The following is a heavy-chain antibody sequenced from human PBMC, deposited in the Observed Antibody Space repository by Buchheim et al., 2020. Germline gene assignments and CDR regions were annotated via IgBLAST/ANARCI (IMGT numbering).Heavy chain of an antibody. CDR2: IIPIFGTA. V-gene: IGHV1-69*06. CDR1: GGTFSSYA. J-gene: IGHJ4*02. Sequence: QVQLVQSGAEVKKPGSSVKVSCKASGGTFSSYAISWVRQAPGQGLEWMRGIIPIFGTANYAQKFQGRVTITADKSTSTAYMELSSLRSEDTAVYYCASNSKYYYDSSGYYGFCDYWGQGTL. D-gene: IGHD3-22*01. CDR3: ASNSKYYYDSSGYYGFCDY.